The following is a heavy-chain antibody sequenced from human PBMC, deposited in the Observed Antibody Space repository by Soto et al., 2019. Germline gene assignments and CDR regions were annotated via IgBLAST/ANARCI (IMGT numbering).Heavy chain of an antibody. CDR3: AKDRLAGNFDY. CDR1: GFTFNNYA. J-gene: IGHJ4*02. V-gene: IGHV3-23*01. Sequence: GGSLRLSCAASGFTFNNYAMNWVRQAPGKGLEWVATISATGGSTYYADSVKGRFTISRDNSKNTLYLQMNVLRVEDTAVYYFAKDRLAGNFDYWGQGPYVTVSS. CDR2: ISATGGST.